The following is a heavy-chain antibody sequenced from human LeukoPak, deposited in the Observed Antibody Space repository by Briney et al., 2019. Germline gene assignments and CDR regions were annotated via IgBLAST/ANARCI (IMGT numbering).Heavy chain of an antibody. CDR2: ISSCGSTI. CDR1: GFTFSSFE. V-gene: IGHV3-48*03. CDR3: ARGGDIVVVTSPFDY. J-gene: IGHJ4*02. D-gene: IGHD2-21*02. Sequence: GGSLRLSCAASGFTFSSFEMNWVRQAAGKGLGWVSYISSCGSTIYYADSVKGRFTLSRDNAKTSLYLQMNSLRAQDTAVYYCARGGDIVVVTSPFDYWGQGTLVTVSS.